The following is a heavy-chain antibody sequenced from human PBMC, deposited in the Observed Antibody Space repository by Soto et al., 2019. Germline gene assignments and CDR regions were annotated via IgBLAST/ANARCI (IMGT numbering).Heavy chain of an antibody. J-gene: IGHJ6*02. Sequence: QVQLQQWGAGLLKPSETLSLTCAVYGGSFSGYYWSWVRQSPGKGLEWIGEINHGGSTNNNPSLKSRVTISVDTSKNQFSLKLSSVTAADTAVYYCARKPAPSDYGSGSYLYYYGMDVWGQGTTVTVSS. D-gene: IGHD3-10*01. CDR3: ARKPAPSDYGSGSYLYYYGMDV. CDR2: INHGGST. V-gene: IGHV4-34*01. CDR1: GGSFSGYY.